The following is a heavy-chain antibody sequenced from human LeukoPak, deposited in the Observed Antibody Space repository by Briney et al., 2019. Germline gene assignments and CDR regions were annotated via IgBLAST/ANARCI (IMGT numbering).Heavy chain of an antibody. D-gene: IGHD3-16*02. Sequence: PGGSLRLSCAASGFALNTYAMHWVRQAPGQGLEWVALIWHDGSHKFYSNSVRGQFTISRDNSKNTVSLQMNNLRPEDTAVYYCAREICVSGSYPDLWGQGTRVSVSS. CDR2: IWHDGSHK. CDR3: AREICVSGSYPDL. J-gene: IGHJ4*02. V-gene: IGHV3-33*01. CDR1: GFALNTYA.